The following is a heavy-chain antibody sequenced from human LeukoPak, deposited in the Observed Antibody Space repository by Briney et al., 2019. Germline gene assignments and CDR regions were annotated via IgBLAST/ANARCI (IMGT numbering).Heavy chain of an antibody. CDR2: INHSGST. D-gene: IGHD3-22*01. CDR3: ARDQYYYDSSGYLTFDY. CDR1: GGSFSGYY. V-gene: IGHV4-34*01. Sequence: PSETLSLTCAVYGGSFSGYYWSWIRQPPGKGLEWIGEINHSGSTNYNPSLKSRVTISVDTSKNQFSLKLSSVTAVDTAVYYCARDQYYYDSSGYLTFDYWGQGTLVTVSS. J-gene: IGHJ4*02.